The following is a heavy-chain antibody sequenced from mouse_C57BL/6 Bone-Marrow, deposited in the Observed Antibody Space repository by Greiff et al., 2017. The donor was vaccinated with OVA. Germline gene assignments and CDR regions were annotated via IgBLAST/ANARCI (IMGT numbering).Heavy chain of an antibody. J-gene: IGHJ2*01. Sequence: QVQLKQSGAELARPGASVKLSCKASGYTFTSYGISWVKQRTGQGLEWIGEIYPRSGNTYYNEKFKGKATLTADKSSSTAYMQLSSLTSEDSAVYYCARREVYYYGSSYFFDYWGQGTTLTVSS. CDR3: ARREVYYYGSSYFFDY. D-gene: IGHD1-1*01. V-gene: IGHV1-81*01. CDR1: GYTFTSYG. CDR2: IYPRSGNT.